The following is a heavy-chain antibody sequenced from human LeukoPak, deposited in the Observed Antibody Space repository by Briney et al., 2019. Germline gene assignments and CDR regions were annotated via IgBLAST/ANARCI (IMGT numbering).Heavy chain of an antibody. CDR1: GGSFSGYY. Sequence: NPSETLSLTCAVYGGSFSGYYWSWVRQPPGKGLEWIGEINHSGSTNYNPSLKSRVTISVDTSKNQFSLKLSSVTAADTAVYYCASLQPYCSGGSCYSNFPRYFDLWGRGTLVTVSS. D-gene: IGHD2-15*01. CDR3: ASLQPYCSGGSCYSNFPRYFDL. CDR2: INHSGST. V-gene: IGHV4-34*01. J-gene: IGHJ2*01.